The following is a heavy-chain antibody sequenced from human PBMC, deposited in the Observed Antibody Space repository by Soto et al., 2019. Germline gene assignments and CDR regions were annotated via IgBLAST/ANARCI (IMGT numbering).Heavy chain of an antibody. Sequence: GESLKISGKGSGYSLTSYWIGWVRQIPGKGLERMGIIYPGDSDTRYSPSFQGQVTITADKSISTAYLQWSSLKASDTAMYYCARPSTADDAFDIWGQGTMVTVSS. J-gene: IGHJ3*02. D-gene: IGHD4-17*01. CDR2: IYPGDSDT. V-gene: IGHV5-51*01. CDR1: GYSLTSYW. CDR3: ARPSTADDAFDI.